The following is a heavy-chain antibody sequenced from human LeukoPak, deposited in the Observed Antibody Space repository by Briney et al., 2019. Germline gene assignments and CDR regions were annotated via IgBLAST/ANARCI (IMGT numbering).Heavy chain of an antibody. J-gene: IGHJ6*02. CDR2: INPNSGGT. CDR1: GYTFTGYY. Sequence: ASVKVSCKASGYTFTGYYMHWVRQAPGHGLEWMGWINPNSGGTNYAQKFQGRVTTTRDTSISTAYMELSRLRSDDTAVYYCARLTYYYGSGSPSGMDVWGQGTTVTVSS. D-gene: IGHD3-10*01. CDR3: ARLTYYYGSGSPSGMDV. V-gene: IGHV1-2*02.